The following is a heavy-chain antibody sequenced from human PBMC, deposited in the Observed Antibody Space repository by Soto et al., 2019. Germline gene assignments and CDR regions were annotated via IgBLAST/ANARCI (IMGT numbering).Heavy chain of an antibody. CDR1: GFTFSSYW. J-gene: IGHJ4*02. CDR3: ARGHGRLEPVY. CDR2: INNGGS. D-gene: IGHD1-1*01. Sequence: PGGSLRLSCAASGFTFSSYWMNWVRLAPGKGLVFVSGINNGGSVYADSVKGRFTISRDTAKNTLYLDMNSLRVEDTAVYYCARGHGRLEPVYWGQGALVTVSS. V-gene: IGHV3-74*03.